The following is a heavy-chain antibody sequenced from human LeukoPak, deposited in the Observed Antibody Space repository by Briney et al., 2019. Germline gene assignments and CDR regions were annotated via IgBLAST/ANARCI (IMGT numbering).Heavy chain of an antibody. J-gene: IGHJ6*02. CDR3: ARAAILPGYYYYGMDV. CDR2: IYYSGST. V-gene: IGHV4-61*08. Sequence: SETLSLTCTVSGGSVSSGGYYWSWIRQPPGTGLEWIGYIYYSGSTNYNPSLKSRVTISVDTSKNQFSLKLSSVTAADTAVYYCARAAILPGYYYYGMDVWGQGTTVTVSS. D-gene: IGHD2-2*01. CDR1: GGSVSSGGYY.